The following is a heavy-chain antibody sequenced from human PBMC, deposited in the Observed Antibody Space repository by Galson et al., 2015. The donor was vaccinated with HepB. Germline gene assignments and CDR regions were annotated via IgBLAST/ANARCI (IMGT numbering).Heavy chain of an antibody. CDR2: IYSGGST. J-gene: IGHJ4*02. CDR1: GFTVSSNY. V-gene: IGHV3-66*01. CDR3: ARDRGGSSGWYPDLDY. Sequence: SLRLSCAASGFTVSSNYMSWVRQAPGKGLEWVSVIYSGGSTYYADSVKGRFTISRDNSKNTLYPQMNSLRAEDTAVYYCARDRGGSSGWYPDLDYWGQGTLVTVSS. D-gene: IGHD6-19*01.